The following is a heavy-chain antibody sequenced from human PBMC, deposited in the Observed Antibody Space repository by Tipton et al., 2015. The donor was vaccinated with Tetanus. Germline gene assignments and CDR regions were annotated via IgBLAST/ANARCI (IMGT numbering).Heavy chain of an antibody. CDR2: VDYSGTT. CDR3: ARWTASGKGAFDI. CDR1: GGSISTYY. J-gene: IGHJ3*02. Sequence: TLSLTCTVSGGSISTYYWNWIRQSPGKGLEWIGYVDYSGTTNYNPSLKSRVSISVDTSKNQFSLKVRSVTSADTAVYYCARWTASGKGAFDIWGQGTMVTVSS. V-gene: IGHV4-59*01. D-gene: IGHD3/OR15-3a*01.